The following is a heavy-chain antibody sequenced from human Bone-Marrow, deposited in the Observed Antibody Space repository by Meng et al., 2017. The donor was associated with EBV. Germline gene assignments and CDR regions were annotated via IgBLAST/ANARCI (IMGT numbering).Heavy chain of an antibody. CDR2: ISYDGSNK. D-gene: IGHD3-10*01. CDR1: GFTFSSYG. CDR3: ARNDSGSSNWFDP. Sequence: VQLVESGGGVVQPGRSLRLSCAASGFTFSSYGMHWVRQAPGKGLEWVAVISYDGSNKYYADSVKGRFTISRDNSKNTLYLQMNSLRAEDTAVYYCARNDSGSSNWFDPWGQGTLVTVSS. V-gene: IGHV3-30*03. J-gene: IGHJ5*02.